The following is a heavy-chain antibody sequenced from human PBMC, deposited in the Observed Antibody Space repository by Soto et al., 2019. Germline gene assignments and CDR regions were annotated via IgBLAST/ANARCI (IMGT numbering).Heavy chain of an antibody. D-gene: IGHD3-3*01. CDR3: ARATRITIFGVAKNYYYYYMDV. CDR2: INSDGSST. V-gene: IGHV3-74*01. Sequence: GGSLRLSCAASGFTFSSYWMHWVRQAPGKGLVWVSRINSDGSSTSYADSVKGRFTTSRDNAKNTLYLQMNSLRAEDTAVYYCARATRITIFGVAKNYYYYYMDVWGKGTTVTVSS. J-gene: IGHJ6*03. CDR1: GFTFSSYW.